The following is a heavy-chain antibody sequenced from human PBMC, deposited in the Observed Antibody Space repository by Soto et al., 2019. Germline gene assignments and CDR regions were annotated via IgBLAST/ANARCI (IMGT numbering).Heavy chain of an antibody. Sequence: ASVKVSCKASGYRFPAYYIYWVRQAPGRGLEWMGWIKPSSGGTKYGQRFQGRLTMARDTSISTADMELSMRGSDDTAVYYCARADFEVLTGSYTSSYYFDYWGQGTLVTVSS. CDR2: IKPSSGGT. D-gene: IGHD3-9*01. J-gene: IGHJ4*02. V-gene: IGHV1-2*02. CDR1: GYRFPAYY. CDR3: ARADFEVLTGSYTSSYYFDY.